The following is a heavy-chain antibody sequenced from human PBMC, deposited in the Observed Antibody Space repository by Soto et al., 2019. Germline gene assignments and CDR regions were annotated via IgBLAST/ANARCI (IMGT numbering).Heavy chain of an antibody. CDR2: IIPIFGTA. CDR1: GGTFSSYA. V-gene: IGHV1-69*13. J-gene: IGHJ6*02. D-gene: IGHD3-22*01. CDR3: AYYYDSSGYYYYYGMDV. Sequence: SVKVSCKASGGTFSSYAISWVRQAPGQGLEWMGGIIPIFGTANYAQKFQGRVTITADESTSTAYMELSSLRSEDTAVYYCAYYYDSSGYYYYYGMDVWGQGTTVTVSS.